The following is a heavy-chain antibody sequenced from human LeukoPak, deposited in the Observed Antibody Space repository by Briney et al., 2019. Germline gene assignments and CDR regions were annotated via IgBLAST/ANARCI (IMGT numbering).Heavy chain of an antibody. CDR2: IYTSWST. J-gene: IGHJ6*02. D-gene: IGHD3-16*01. V-gene: IGHV4-4*07. CDR3: ARDSSYDYYYYGMDV. CDR1: GGSISSYY. Sequence: SETLSLTCTVSGGSISSYYWSWIRQPAGKGLEWIGRIYTSWSTNYNPSLKSRVTMSVDTSKDQFSLKLSSVTAADTAVYYCARDSSYDYYYYGMDVWGQGTTVTVSS.